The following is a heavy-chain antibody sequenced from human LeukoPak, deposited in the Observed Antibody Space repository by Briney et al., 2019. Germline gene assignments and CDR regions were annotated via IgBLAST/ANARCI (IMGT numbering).Heavy chain of an antibody. J-gene: IGHJ6*03. D-gene: IGHD3-10*01. Sequence: GGSLRLSCAASGFTFSDYYMSWIRQAPGKGLEWVSYISSSGSTIYYADSVKGRFTISRDNAKNSLYLQMNSLRAEDTAVCYCASGRGVPSLLYYYYMDVWGKGTTVTVSS. V-gene: IGHV3-11*04. CDR3: ASGRGVPSLLYYYYMDV. CDR1: GFTFSDYY. CDR2: ISSSGSTI.